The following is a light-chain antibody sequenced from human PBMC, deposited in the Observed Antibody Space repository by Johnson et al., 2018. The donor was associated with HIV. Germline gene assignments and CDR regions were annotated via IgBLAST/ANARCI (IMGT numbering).Light chain of an antibody. J-gene: IGLJ1*01. V-gene: IGLV1-51*01. CDR3: GTWDSSLSAYV. CDR2: DNN. CDR1: GSNIGNNY. Sequence: QSVLTQPPSVSAAPGQKVTISCSGSGSNIGNNYVSWYKQLPGTAPKLLIYDNNKRPSGIPDRFSGSKSGTSATLGITGLQTGDEADYYCGTWDSSLSAYVCATGTKVTVL.